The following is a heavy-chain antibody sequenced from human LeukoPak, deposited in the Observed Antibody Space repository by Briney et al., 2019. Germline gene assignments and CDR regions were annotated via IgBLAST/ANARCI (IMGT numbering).Heavy chain of an antibody. CDR2: INHSGST. V-gene: IGHV4-34*01. J-gene: IGHJ4*02. CDR3: ARGSEKGGNY. Sequence: PSETLSLTCAVYGGSFSGYYWSWIRQPPGKGLEWIGEINHSGSTNYNPSLKSRVTISVDTSKNQFSLKLSSVTAADTAVYYCARGSEKGGNYWGQGTLVTVSS. D-gene: IGHD3-16*01. CDR1: GGSFSGYY.